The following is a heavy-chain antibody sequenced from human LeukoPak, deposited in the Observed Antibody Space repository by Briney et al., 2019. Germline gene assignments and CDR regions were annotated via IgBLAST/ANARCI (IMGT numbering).Heavy chain of an antibody. Sequence: SETLSLTCTVSGGSISSYYWSWIRQPPGKGLERIGYIYYSGSTNYNPSLKSRVTISVDTSKNQFSLKLSSVTAADTAVYYCARDRLKNLWFGESDHDAFDIWGQGTMVTVSS. CDR1: GGSISSYY. J-gene: IGHJ3*02. CDR3: ARDRLKNLWFGESDHDAFDI. CDR2: IYYSGST. D-gene: IGHD3-10*01. V-gene: IGHV4-59*01.